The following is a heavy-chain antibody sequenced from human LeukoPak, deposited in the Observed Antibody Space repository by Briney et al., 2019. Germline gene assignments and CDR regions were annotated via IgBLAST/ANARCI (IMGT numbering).Heavy chain of an antibody. V-gene: IGHV3-30*03. D-gene: IGHD3-10*01. CDR2: ISYDGSNK. CDR1: GFTFSSYG. J-gene: IGHJ5*02. Sequence: GRSLRLSCAASGFTFSSYGMHWVRQAPGKGLEWVAVISYDGSNKYYADSVKGRFTISRDNSKNTLYLQMNSLRAEDTAVYYCASSTMVRGVTGPWGQGTLVTVSS. CDR3: ASSTMVRGVTGP.